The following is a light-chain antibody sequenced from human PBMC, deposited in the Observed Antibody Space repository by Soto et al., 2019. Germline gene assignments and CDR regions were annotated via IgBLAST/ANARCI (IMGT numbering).Light chain of an antibody. CDR3: RQYGSSPYT. J-gene: IGKJ2*01. CDR1: QSVSSTY. Sequence: EIVLTQSPGTLSLSPGERATLSRRASQSVSSTYLAWYQQKPGQTPRLLIYGASSRATGIPDRFSGSGSGTDFTLTISRLEPEDFAVYHCRQYGSSPYTFGQGTKLEIK. CDR2: GAS. V-gene: IGKV3-20*01.